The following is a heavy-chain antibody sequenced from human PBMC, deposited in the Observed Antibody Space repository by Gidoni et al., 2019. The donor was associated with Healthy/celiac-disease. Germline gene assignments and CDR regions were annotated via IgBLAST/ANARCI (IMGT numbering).Heavy chain of an antibody. D-gene: IGHD3-3*01. CDR3: ARHPNYDFWSGYPFDY. V-gene: IGHV4-39*01. J-gene: IGHJ4*02. CDR2: IYYSGST. CDR1: GGAIRSSSYY. Sequence: QLQLPESGPGLGKPSATLSLTCTVSGGAIRSSSYYWGWIRQPPGKGLECIGSIYYSGSTYYNPSLQSRVTISVDTSKNQFSLKLSSGTAADTAVYYCARHPNYDFWSGYPFDYWGQGTLVTVSS.